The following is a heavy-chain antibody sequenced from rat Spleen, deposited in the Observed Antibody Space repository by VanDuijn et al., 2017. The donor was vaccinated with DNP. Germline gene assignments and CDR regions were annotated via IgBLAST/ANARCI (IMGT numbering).Heavy chain of an antibody. Sequence: EVQLVESGGGLVQPGRSLKLSCAASGFTFSNYGMHWIRQAPTKGLEWVASISPSGGSTYYRDSVKGRFTISRDNAKSTLYLQMDSLRSEDTATYYCATLLYSSYINVDHLWCAYWGQGTLVTVSS. CDR2: ISPSGGST. D-gene: IGHD1-2*01. J-gene: IGHJ3*01. V-gene: IGHV5-19*01. CDR1: GFTFSNYG. CDR3: ATLLYSSYINVDHLWCAY.